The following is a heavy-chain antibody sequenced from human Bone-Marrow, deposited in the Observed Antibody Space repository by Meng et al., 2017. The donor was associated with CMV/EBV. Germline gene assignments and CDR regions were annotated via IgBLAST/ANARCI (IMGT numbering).Heavy chain of an antibody. D-gene: IGHD7-27*01. V-gene: IGHV4-39*07. CDR2: IYYSGST. CDR3: ARWALGIGDY. Sequence: SETLSLTCTVSGGSISSSSYYWGWIRQPPGKGLEWIGSIYYSGSTNYNPSLKSRVTISVDTSKNQFSLKLSSVTAADTAVYYCARWALGIGDYWGQGTLVTVSS. J-gene: IGHJ4*02. CDR1: GGSISSSSYY.